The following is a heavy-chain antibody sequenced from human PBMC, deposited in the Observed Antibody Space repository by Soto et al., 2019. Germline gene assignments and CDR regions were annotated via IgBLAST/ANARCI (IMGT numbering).Heavy chain of an antibody. CDR1: GFTVSRSY. D-gene: IGHD3-22*01. J-gene: IGHJ4*02. CDR3: ARDTYYYDSSGQPY. CDR2: IYSGGST. V-gene: IGHV3-53*01. Sequence: EVQLVESGGGLIQPGGSLRVSCAASGFTVSRSYMSWVRQAPGKGLEWVSVIYSGGSTNYADSVKGRFTISRDNSKNTLYLQMNSLRVEATAVYYCARDTYYYDSSGQPYWGQGTLVTVSS.